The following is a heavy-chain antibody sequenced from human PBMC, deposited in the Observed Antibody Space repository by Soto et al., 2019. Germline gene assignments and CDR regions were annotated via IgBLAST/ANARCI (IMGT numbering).Heavy chain of an antibody. CDR2: ISAYNGNT. D-gene: IGHD2-21*02. CDR1: GYTFTSYG. Sequence: QVQLVQSGAEVKKPGASVKVSCKASGYTFTSYGISWVRQAPGQGLEWMGWISAYNGNTNYAQKLQGRVTMTTDTSTSATYMGLGSLGSDDTAVYYWAGLNSVVVTAQEGVDSWGQGTLVTVSS. J-gene: IGHJ5*01. CDR3: AGLNSVVVTAQEGVDS. V-gene: IGHV1-18*01.